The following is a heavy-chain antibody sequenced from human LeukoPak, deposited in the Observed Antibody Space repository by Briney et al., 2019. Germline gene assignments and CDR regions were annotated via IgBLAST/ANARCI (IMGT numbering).Heavy chain of an antibody. J-gene: IGHJ5*02. Sequence: PSETLSLTCTVSGGSISSSSYYWGWIRQPPGKGLEWIGSIYYSGSTYYNPSLKSRVTISVDTSKNQFSLKLSSVTAADTAVYYCARVGEGWLQFGLIPFDPWGQGTLVTVSS. CDR2: IYYSGST. CDR3: ARVGEGWLQFGLIPFDP. CDR1: GGSISSSSYY. V-gene: IGHV4-39*07. D-gene: IGHD5-24*01.